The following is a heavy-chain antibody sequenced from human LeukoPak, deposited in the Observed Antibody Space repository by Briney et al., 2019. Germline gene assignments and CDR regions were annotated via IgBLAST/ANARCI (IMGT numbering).Heavy chain of an antibody. CDR3: ARVIYDGSGSYYGDY. J-gene: IGHJ4*02. CDR1: GGSFSGYY. Sequence: SETLSLTCAVYGGSFSGYYWSWIRQPPGKGLEWIGEINHSGSTNYNPSLKSRVTISVDTSKNQFSLKLSSVTAADTAVYYCARVIYDGSGSYYGDYWGQGTLVTVSS. D-gene: IGHD3-10*01. V-gene: IGHV4-34*01. CDR2: INHSGST.